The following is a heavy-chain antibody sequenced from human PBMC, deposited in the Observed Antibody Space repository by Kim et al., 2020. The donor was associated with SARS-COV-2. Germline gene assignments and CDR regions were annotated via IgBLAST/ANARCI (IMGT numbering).Heavy chain of an antibody. CDR1: GYSFSTYA. V-gene: IGHV1-3*01. Sequence: ASVKVSCKASGYSFSTYAMHWVRQAPGQRLEWMGWLNAGNGITKYSQKFQGRVTITRDTSASTAYMELSSRRSEDTAVYYCAHCKDPQEGDHNYGMDVLG. J-gene: IGHJ6*02. CDR2: LNAGNGIT. D-gene: IGHD2-15*01. CDR3: AHCKDPQEGDHNYGMDV.